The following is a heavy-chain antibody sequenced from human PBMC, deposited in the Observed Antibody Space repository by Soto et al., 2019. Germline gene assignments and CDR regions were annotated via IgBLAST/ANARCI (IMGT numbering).Heavy chain of an antibody. Sequence: SETLSLTCTVSGGPITNYWSWIRQHPGKGLEWIGYIYDSGSTYYNPSLKSRVTMSLDTSKNQLSLKLTSVTAADTAVYYCARVNLDYVTGMDVWGQGTKVTVSS. CDR1: GGPITNY. J-gene: IGHJ6*02. CDR2: IYDSGST. D-gene: IGHD4-17*01. CDR3: ARVNLDYVTGMDV. V-gene: IGHV4-31*03.